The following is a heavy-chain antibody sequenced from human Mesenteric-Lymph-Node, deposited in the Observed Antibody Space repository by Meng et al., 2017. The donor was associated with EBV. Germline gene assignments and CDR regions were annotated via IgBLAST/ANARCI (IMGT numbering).Heavy chain of an antibody. V-gene: IGHV4-4*02. CDR1: GCSIRSSNW. CDR2: IYHSGST. Sequence: QEQLQESGPGLVKPSGTLSLTWAVLGCSIRSSNWWSLVRQPPGKGLEWIGEIYHSGSTNYNPSLKSRVTISVDKSKNQFSLNLSSVTAADTAVYYCARVGQWLPIDYWGQGTLVTVSS. CDR3: ARVGQWLPIDY. D-gene: IGHD6-19*01. J-gene: IGHJ4*02.